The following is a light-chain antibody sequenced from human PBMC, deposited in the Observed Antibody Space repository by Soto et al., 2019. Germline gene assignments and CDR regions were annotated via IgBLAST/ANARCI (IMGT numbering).Light chain of an antibody. V-gene: IGKV3-15*01. CDR2: GAS. Sequence: EIVMTQSPATLSVSPGERATLSCRASQSVSNNLAWYQKKPGQAPRLLIYGASTRATGIPARFSGSGSGTEFTLTISSLQSEDFAVYYCQQYNNWPPKHTFGQGTKLEIK. CDR1: QSVSNN. CDR3: QQYNNWPPKHT. J-gene: IGKJ2*01.